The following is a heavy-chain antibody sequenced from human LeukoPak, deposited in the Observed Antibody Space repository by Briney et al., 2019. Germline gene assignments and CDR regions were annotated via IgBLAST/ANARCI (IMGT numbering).Heavy chain of an antibody. CDR3: AFYCSSTSCYPFDY. J-gene: IGHJ4*02. CDR1: GFTFSSYA. Sequence: GGSLRLSCAASGFTFSSYAMSWVRQAPRKGLEWVSAISGSGGSTYYADSVKGRFTISRDNSKNTLYLQMNSLRAEDTAVYYCAFYCSSTSCYPFDYWGQGTLVTVSS. V-gene: IGHV3-23*01. D-gene: IGHD2-2*01. CDR2: ISGSGGST.